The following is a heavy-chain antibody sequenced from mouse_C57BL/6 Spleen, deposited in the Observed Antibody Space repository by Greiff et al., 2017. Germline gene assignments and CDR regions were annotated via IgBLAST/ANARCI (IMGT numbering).Heavy chain of an antibody. D-gene: IGHD2-4*01. CDR1: GYSFTDYN. J-gene: IGHJ3*01. V-gene: IGHV1-39*01. CDR3: ASGDDYDEFAY. Sequence: VHVKQSGPELVKPGASVKISCKASGYSFTDYNMNWVKQSNGKSLEWIGVINPNYGTTSYNQKFKGKATLTVDQSSSTAYMQLNSLTSEDSAVYDCASGDDYDEFAYWGQGTLVTVSA. CDR2: INPNYGTT.